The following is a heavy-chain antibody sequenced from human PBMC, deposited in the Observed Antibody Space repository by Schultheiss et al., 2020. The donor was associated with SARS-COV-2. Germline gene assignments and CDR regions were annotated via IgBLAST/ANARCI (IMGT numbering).Heavy chain of an antibody. CDR1: GGTFSSYA. V-gene: IGHV1-18*01. Sequence: ASVKVSCKASGGTFSSYAISWVRQAPGQGLEWMGWISAYNGNTNYAQKLQGRVTMTTDTSTSTAYMELRSLRSDDTAVYYCARDPQGDNYYDSSGYYDAFDIWGQGTMVTVSS. J-gene: IGHJ3*02. CDR3: ARDPQGDNYYDSSGYYDAFDI. CDR2: ISAYNGNT. D-gene: IGHD3-22*01.